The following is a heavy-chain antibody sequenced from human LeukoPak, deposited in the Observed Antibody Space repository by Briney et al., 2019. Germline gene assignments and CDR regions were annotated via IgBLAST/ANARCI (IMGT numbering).Heavy chain of an antibody. V-gene: IGHV3-21*01. D-gene: IGHD3-3*01. CDR1: GFTFSSYG. CDR2: ISSSSSYI. CDR3: ARDLLRFLEPYNWFDP. J-gene: IGHJ5*02. Sequence: PGGSLRLSCAASGFTFSSYGMNWVRQAPGKGLEWVSSISSSSSYIYYADSVKGRFTISRDNAKNSLYLQMNSLRAEDTAVYYCARDLLRFLEPYNWFDPWGQGTLVTVSS.